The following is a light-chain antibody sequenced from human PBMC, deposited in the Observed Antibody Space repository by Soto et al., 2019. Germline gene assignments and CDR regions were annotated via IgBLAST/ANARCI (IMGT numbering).Light chain of an antibody. V-gene: IGKV3-20*01. CDR2: GSS. CDR3: QQYGTAHQT. Sequence: EIVLTQSPGTLSLSPGERATLSCRASQSVRSRYLAWYQQKPGQAPRLLIYGSSSRPPGIPDRVSGSGSGTEFTLTISRLEPEDFAVYYCQQYGTAHQTFGQGTKVDIK. CDR1: QSVRSRY. J-gene: IGKJ1*01.